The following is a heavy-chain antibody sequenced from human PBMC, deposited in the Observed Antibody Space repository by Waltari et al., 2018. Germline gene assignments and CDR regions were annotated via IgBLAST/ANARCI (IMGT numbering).Heavy chain of an antibody. J-gene: IGHJ3*02. Sequence: EVQLVESGGGLVQPGGSLRLSCAASGFTFSSYDLPWVRQATGKGLEWVSDIGTAGDTYYPGSGKGRFTISRENAKNSLYLQMNSLRAGDTAVYYCARAAVGAHAGGAFDIWGQGTMVTVSS. CDR3: ARAAVGAHAGGAFDI. V-gene: IGHV3-13*01. CDR2: IGTAGDT. CDR1: GFTFSSYD. D-gene: IGHD1-26*01.